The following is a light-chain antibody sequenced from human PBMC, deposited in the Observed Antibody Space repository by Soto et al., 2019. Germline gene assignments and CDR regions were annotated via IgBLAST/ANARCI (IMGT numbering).Light chain of an antibody. V-gene: IGKV3-15*01. J-gene: IGKJ1*01. CDR3: QQYNNWPGT. CDR2: GAS. Sequence: EIVMTQSPATLSVSPGERATLSCRASQSVSSNLAWYQQKPGQAPMLLIYGASTRANGIPARFSGSGSGTEFTLTISSLQSEDFAVYYCQQYNNWPGTFGQGTKVEIK. CDR1: QSVSSN.